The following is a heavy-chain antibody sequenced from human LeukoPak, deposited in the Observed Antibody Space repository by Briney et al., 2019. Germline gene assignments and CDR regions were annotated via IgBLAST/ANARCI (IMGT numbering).Heavy chain of an antibody. D-gene: IGHD2-2*01. Sequence: ASVKVSCKASGYTFTSYDINWVRQATGQGLEWMGWMNPNSGNTGYAQKFQGRVTMTRNTSISTAYMELSSLRSEDTAVYYCARVHASLVPAADHWGQGTLVTVSS. CDR2: MNPNSGNT. CDR3: ARVHASLVPAADH. V-gene: IGHV1-8*01. CDR1: GYTFTSYD. J-gene: IGHJ4*02.